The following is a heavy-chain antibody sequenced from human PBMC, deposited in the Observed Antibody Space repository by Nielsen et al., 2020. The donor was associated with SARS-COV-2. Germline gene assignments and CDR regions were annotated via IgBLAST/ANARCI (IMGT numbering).Heavy chain of an antibody. Sequence: SETLSLTCTVSGGSISSGDYYWGWIRQPPGKGLEWIGSIYYSGSTYYNPSLKSQVTISVDTSKNQFSLKLSPVTAADTAVYYCARHGSRPQAAAVDWFDPWGQGTLVTVSS. D-gene: IGHD6-13*01. CDR2: IYYSGST. J-gene: IGHJ5*02. CDR3: ARHGSRPQAAAVDWFDP. V-gene: IGHV4-39*01. CDR1: GGSISSGDYY.